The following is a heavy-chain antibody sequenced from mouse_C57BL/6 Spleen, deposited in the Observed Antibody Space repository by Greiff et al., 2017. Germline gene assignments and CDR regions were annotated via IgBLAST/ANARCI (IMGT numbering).Heavy chain of an antibody. CDR2: IDPETGGT. J-gene: IGHJ2*01. CDR1: GYTFTDYE. D-gene: IGHD2-4*01. V-gene: IGHV1-15*01. CDR3: TRSEGDYDYFDY. Sequence: QVQLKQSGAELVRPGASVTLSCKASGYTFTDYEMHWVKQTPVHGLEWIGAIDPETGGTAYNQKFKGKAILTADKSSSTAYMELRSLTSEDSAVYYCTRSEGDYDYFDYWGQGTTLTVSS.